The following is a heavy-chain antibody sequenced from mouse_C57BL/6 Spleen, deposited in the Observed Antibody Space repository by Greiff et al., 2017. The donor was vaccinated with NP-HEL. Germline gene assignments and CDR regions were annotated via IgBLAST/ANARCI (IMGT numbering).Heavy chain of an antibody. CDR1: GYSITSGYY. Sequence: EVKLLESGPGLVKPSQSLSLTCSVTGYSITSGYYWNWIRQFPGNKLEWMGYISYDGSNNYNPSLKNRISITRDTSKNQFFLKLNSVTTEDTATYYCARGRVTGTSYFDYWGQGTTLTVSS. J-gene: IGHJ2*01. D-gene: IGHD4-1*01. CDR2: ISYDGSN. V-gene: IGHV3-6*01. CDR3: ARGRVTGTSYFDY.